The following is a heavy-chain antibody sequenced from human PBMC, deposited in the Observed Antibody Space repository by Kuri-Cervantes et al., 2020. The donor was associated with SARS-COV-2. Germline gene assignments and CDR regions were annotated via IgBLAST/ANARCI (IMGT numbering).Heavy chain of an antibody. CDR1: GGSISSYY. V-gene: IGHV4-4*07. D-gene: IGHD4/OR15-4a*01. CDR2: IYTSGST. CDR3: ARRAKHWYFDL. J-gene: IGHJ2*01. Sequence: GSLRLSCTVSGGSISSYYWSWIRQPAGKGLEWIGRIYTSGSTNYNPSLKSRVTISVDTSKNQFSLKLSSVTAADTAVYYCARRAKHWYFDLWGRGTLVTVSS.